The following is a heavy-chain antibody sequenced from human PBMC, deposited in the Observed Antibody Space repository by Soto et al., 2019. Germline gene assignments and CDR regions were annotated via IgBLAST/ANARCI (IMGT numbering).Heavy chain of an antibody. J-gene: IGHJ5*02. Sequence: PSETLSLTCTVSGGSISSGGYYWSWIRQHPGKGLEWIGYIYYSGSTYYNPSLKSRVTISVDTSKNQFSLKLSSVTAADTAVYYCARGFYNWNYRRGRWFDPWGQGTLVTVSS. V-gene: IGHV4-31*03. CDR2: IYYSGST. CDR3: ARGFYNWNYRRGRWFDP. CDR1: GGSISSGGYY. D-gene: IGHD1-7*01.